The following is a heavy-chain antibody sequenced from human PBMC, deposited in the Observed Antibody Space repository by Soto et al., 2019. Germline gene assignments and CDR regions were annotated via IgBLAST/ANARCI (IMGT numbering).Heavy chain of an antibody. CDR1: GFRFRDFA. D-gene: IGHD5-12*01. V-gene: IGHV3-23*01. CDR2: ITGTASST. J-gene: IGHJ4*02. Sequence: EVQLLESGGGFVQPGGSLRLSCAASGFRFRDFARTWFRQAPGRGLEWVSAITGTASSTYYADSVKGRLTSSRDNSKNTLYLQINSLRAEDTAIYYCANEAEGYVVSSLDSWGQGTLVTVSS. CDR3: ANEAEGYVVSSLDS.